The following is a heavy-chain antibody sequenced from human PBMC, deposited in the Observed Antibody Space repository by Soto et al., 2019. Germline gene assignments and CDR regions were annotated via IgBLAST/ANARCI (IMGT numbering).Heavy chain of an antibody. CDR1: GFTFSSYA. J-gene: IGHJ4*02. CDR3: ARDPRYYYYDSSGYLYYFDY. Sequence: GGSLRLSCAASGFTFSSYAMHWVRQAPGKGLEWVAVISYDRSNKYYADSVKGRFTISRDNSKNTLYLQMNSLRAEDTAVYYCARDPRYYYYDSSGYLYYFDYWGQGTLVTVSS. CDR2: ISYDRSNK. V-gene: IGHV3-30-3*01. D-gene: IGHD3-22*01.